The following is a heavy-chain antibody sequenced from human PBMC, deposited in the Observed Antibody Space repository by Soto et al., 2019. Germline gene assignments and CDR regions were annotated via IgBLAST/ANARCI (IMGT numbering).Heavy chain of an antibody. Sequence: SETLSLTCTVSGGSISSYYWSWIRQPPGKGLEWIGYIYYSGSTNYNPSLKSRVTVSVDTSKNQFSLKLSSVTAADTAVYYCARGGLYYDSSGEFDYWGQGTLVTVSS. CDR2: IYYSGST. CDR3: ARGGLYYDSSGEFDY. J-gene: IGHJ4*02. D-gene: IGHD3-22*01. CDR1: GGSISSYY. V-gene: IGHV4-59*01.